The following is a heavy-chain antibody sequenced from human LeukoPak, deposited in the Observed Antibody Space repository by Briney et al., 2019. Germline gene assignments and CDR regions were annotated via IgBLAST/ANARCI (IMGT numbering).Heavy chain of an antibody. CDR3: AKGVEPLAANTLAY. CDR2: ISGSGGST. J-gene: IGHJ4*02. Sequence: GGSLRLSCAASGSTFSSYAMSWVRQAPGKGLEWVSAISGSGGSTYYADSVKGRFTISRDNSKNTLYLQMNSLRAEDTAVYYCAKGVEPLAANTLAYWGQGTLVTVSS. CDR1: GSTFSSYA. D-gene: IGHD1-14*01. V-gene: IGHV3-23*01.